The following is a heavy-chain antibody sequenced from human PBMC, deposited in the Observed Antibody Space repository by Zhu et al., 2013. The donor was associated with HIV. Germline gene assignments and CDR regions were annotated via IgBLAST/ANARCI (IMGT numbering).Heavy chain of an antibody. V-gene: IGHV1-69*06. CDR2: IIPIFGTA. D-gene: IGHD3-22*01. CDR1: GYTFTGYY. Sequence: QVQLVQSGAEVKKPGASVKVSCKASGYTFTGYYMHWVRQAPGQGLEWMGGIIPIFGTANYAQKFQGRVTITADKSTSTAYMELSSLRSEDTAVYYCASPRGYYDSSGIHFDYWGQGTLVTVSS. CDR3: ASPRGYYDSSGIHFDY. J-gene: IGHJ4*02.